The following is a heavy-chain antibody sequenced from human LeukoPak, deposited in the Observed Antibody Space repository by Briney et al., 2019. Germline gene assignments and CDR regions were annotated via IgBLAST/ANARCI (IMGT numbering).Heavy chain of an antibody. Sequence: GGSLRLSCAASGFTVSSNYMSWVRQAPGKGLEWVSVIYSGGSTEYADSVKGRFTISRDNSRNTPHLQMNSLRAEDTAVYYCARVPYGGNSIDCWGQGTLVTVSS. CDR1: GFTVSSNY. CDR2: IYSGGST. J-gene: IGHJ4*02. D-gene: IGHD4-23*01. V-gene: IGHV3-66*01. CDR3: ARVPYGGNSIDC.